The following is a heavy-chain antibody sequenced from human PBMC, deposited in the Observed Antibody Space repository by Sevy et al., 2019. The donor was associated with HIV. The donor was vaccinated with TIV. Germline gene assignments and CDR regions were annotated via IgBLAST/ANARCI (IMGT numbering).Heavy chain of an antibody. Sequence: GGSLRLSCAASGFTFSNAWMSWVRQAPGKGLEWVGRIKSKTDGGTTDYAAPMKGRFTISRDDSKNTLYLQMNSLKTEDTAVYYCTTIPRTEWLLDYWGQGTLVTVSS. D-gene: IGHD5-18*01. V-gene: IGHV3-15*01. J-gene: IGHJ4*02. CDR3: TTIPRTEWLLDY. CDR1: GFTFSNAW. CDR2: IKSKTDGGTT.